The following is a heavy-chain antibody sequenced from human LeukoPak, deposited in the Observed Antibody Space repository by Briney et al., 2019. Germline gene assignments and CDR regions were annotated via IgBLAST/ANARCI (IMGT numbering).Heavy chain of an antibody. D-gene: IGHD6-13*01. CDR1: GYTFTSYD. J-gene: IGHJ6*03. CDR3: ARDPYSSSWYDYYYYYMDV. V-gene: IGHV1-8*01. Sequence: ASVKVSCKASGYTFTSYDINWVRQATGQGLEWMGWMNPNSGNTGYAQKFQGRVTMTRNTSIRTAYMELSSLRSEDTAVYYCARDPYSSSWYDYYYYYMDVWGKGTTVTVSS. CDR2: MNPNSGNT.